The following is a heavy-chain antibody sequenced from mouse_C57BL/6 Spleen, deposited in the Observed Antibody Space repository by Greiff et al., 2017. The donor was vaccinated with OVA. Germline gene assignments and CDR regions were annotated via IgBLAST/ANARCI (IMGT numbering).Heavy chain of an antibody. CDR3: ASSVYYGNY. CDR1: GYAFSSSW. V-gene: IGHV1-82*01. D-gene: IGHD1-1*01. Sequence: VKLVESGPELVKPGASVKISCKASGYAFSSSWMNWVKQRPGKGLEWIGRIYPGDGDTNYNGKFKGKATLTADKYYSTAYMQLSSLTSEDSAVYFGASSVYYGNYWGKGTTLTVSS. J-gene: IGHJ2*01. CDR2: IYPGDGDT.